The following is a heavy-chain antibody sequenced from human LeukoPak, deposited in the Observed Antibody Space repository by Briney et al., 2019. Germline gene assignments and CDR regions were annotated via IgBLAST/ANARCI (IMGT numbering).Heavy chain of an antibody. J-gene: IGHJ5*02. CDR1: GFSFSTYA. CDR2: VGSNGGNT. CDR3: ARDTQEQGNWFDP. Sequence: QSGGSLRLSCSASGFSFSTYAMHWVRQAPGKGLEYVSAVGSNGGNTYYADSVKGRFTISRDNYKNTLYLQMNSLRPEDMAVYYCARDTQEQGNWFDPWGQGTLVTVSS. D-gene: IGHD6-13*01. V-gene: IGHV3-64*04.